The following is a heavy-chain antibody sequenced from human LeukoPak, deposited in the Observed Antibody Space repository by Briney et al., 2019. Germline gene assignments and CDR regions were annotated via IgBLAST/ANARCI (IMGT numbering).Heavy chain of an antibody. D-gene: IGHD6-13*01. CDR3: ARGVIAAEPTRFDY. V-gene: IGHV1-69*13. J-gene: IGHJ4*02. CDR1: GGTFSSYA. Sequence: SVKVSCKASGGTFSSYAISWVRQAPGQGLEWMGGIIPIFGTANYAQKFQGRVTITADESTSTAYMVLSSLRSEDTAVYYCARGVIAAEPTRFDYWGQGTLVTVSS. CDR2: IIPIFGTA.